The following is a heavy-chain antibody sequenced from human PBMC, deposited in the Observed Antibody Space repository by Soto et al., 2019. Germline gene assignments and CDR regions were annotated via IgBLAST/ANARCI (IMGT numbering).Heavy chain of an antibody. Sequence: PSETLSLTCTVSGASISGFYLSWIRKSAGKGLEWIGRIYATGTTDYNPSLKSRVMMSVDTSKKQFSLKLRSVTAADTAVYYCVRDRTKTLRDWFDPWGQGISVTVYS. CDR3: VRDRTKTLRDWFDP. J-gene: IGHJ5*02. V-gene: IGHV4-4*07. CDR1: GASISGFY. D-gene: IGHD1-1*01. CDR2: IYATGTT.